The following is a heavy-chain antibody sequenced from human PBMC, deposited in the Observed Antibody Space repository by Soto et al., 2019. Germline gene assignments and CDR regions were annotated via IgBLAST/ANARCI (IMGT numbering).Heavy chain of an antibody. J-gene: IGHJ4*02. CDR1: GFSLSTYHMG. V-gene: IGHV2-5*02. CDR3: AHAGDYDLLTFDH. CDR2: IYWDDDK. Sequence: QITLKESGPTLVRPAQTLTLTCDFSGFSLSTYHMGVAWIRQPPGKALERLALIYWDDDKRYSPSLKDRLAISKGTSSNQGVRTITHVDPGDTATYFCAHAGDYDLLTFDHWGPGTLVTVSS. D-gene: IGHD4-17*01.